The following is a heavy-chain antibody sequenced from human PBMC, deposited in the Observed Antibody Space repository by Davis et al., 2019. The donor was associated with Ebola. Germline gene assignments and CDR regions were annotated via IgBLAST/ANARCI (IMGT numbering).Heavy chain of an antibody. D-gene: IGHD1-26*01. J-gene: IGHJ4*02. V-gene: IGHV3-48*04. CDR1: GLTFSTYR. CDR3: AKGEWEIPSIFDY. CDR2: ISSGGATI. Sequence: GSLKISCAASGLTFSTYRMNWVRQAPGKGLEWVSYISSGGATIYYADSVKGRFTISRDNSKNTLYLQMNSLRPEDTAVYYCAKGEWEIPSIFDYWGQGTLVTVSS.